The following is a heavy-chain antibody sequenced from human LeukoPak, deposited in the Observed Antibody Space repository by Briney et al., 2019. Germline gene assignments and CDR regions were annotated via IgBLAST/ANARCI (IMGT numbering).Heavy chain of an antibody. D-gene: IGHD4-17*01. V-gene: IGHV3-33*01. CDR1: GFTFSSYG. CDR3: ARGPTYGDIDY. CDR2: IWYDGSNK. J-gene: IGHJ4*02. Sequence: GGSLRLSCAASGFTFSSYGMHWVRQAPGKGLVWVGVIWYDGSNKYYADSVKGRFTISRDNSKNTLYLQMNSLRAEDTAVYYCARGPTYGDIDYWGQGTLVTVSS.